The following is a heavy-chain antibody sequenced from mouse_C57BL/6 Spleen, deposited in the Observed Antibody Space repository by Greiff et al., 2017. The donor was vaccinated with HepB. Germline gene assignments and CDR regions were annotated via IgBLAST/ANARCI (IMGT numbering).Heavy chain of an antibody. V-gene: IGHV14-4*01. J-gene: IGHJ2*01. CDR2: IDPENGDT. CDR3: TTGRYYFDY. Sequence: VQLQQSGAELVRPGASVKLSCTASGFNIKDDYMHWVKQRPEQGLEWIGWIDPENGDTEYASKFQGKATIKAHTSSNTAYLHLSSLTTEDTAVYYCTTGRYYFDYWGQGTTLTVSS. CDR1: GFNIKDDY.